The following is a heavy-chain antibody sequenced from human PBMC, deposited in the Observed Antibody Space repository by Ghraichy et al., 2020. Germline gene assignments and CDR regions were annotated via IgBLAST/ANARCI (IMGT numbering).Heavy chain of an antibody. CDR3: GKDRSGYCSGGSCYPLDS. D-gene: IGHD2-15*01. CDR1: GFTFSTHG. Sequence: LSLTCAASGFTFSTHGMHWVRQAPGKGLEWVALISYDGSHKYYADSVKGRFTIYRDNSKNTLYLQMTSLNPEDTAVYYCGKDRSGYCSGGSCYPLDSCGQGTLVIVSS. CDR2: ISYDGSHK. V-gene: IGHV3-30*18. J-gene: IGHJ4*02.